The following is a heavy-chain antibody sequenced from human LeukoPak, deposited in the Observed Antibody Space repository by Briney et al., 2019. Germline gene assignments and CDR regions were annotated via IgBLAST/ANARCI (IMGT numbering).Heavy chain of an antibody. Sequence: ASVKVSCKASGYTFTIYDINWVRQAAGQRLEWMGWMNPNSGNTGYAQKFQGRVTMTRNTSISTAYMELSSLRSEDTAVYYCAHAERNWNSRSDVAFDIWGQGTMVTVSS. CDR2: MNPNSGNT. CDR1: GYTFTIYD. V-gene: IGHV1-8*01. D-gene: IGHD1-7*01. J-gene: IGHJ3*02. CDR3: AHAERNWNSRSDVAFDI.